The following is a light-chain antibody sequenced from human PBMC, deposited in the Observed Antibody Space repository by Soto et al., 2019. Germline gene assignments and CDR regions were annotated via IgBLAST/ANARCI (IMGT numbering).Light chain of an antibody. CDR1: QSASSTY. CDR2: GAS. CDR3: QQYGSSPPT. Sequence: IVLTQSPGTLSLSPWERATFSCRASQSASSTYLAWYQQKPGQAPRLLIYGASSRATGISDRFSGSGSGTDFTLTISRLEPEDSAVYYCQQYGSSPPTFGQGTKVDIK. J-gene: IGKJ1*01. V-gene: IGKV3-20*01.